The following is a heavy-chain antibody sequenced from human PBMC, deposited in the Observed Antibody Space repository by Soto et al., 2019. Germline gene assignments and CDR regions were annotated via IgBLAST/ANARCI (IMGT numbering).Heavy chain of an antibody. Sequence: ASVKVSCKASGYTFTSYAMHWVRQAPGQRLEWMGWINAGNGNTKYSQKFQGRVTITRDTSASTAYMELSSLRSEDTAVYYCARGSSIAAPFDYWGQGTLVTVSS. CDR3: ARGSSIAAPFDY. CDR1: GYTFTSYA. V-gene: IGHV1-3*01. D-gene: IGHD6-6*01. CDR2: INAGNGNT. J-gene: IGHJ4*02.